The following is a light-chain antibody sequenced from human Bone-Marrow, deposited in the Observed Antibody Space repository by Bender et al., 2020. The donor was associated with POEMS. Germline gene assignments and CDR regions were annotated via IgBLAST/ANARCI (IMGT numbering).Light chain of an antibody. CDR1: SSNIGNHG. CDR2: YDD. CDR3: GTWDSTLSGVV. J-gene: IGLJ2*01. Sequence: QSVVTQPPSLSEAPRQGVTISCSGSSSNIGNHGVNWYQQLPGEAPKLLIYYDDLLTPGVSDRFSASKSGTSASLAISELQSEDEALYYCGTWDSTLSGVVFGGGTKVTVL. V-gene: IGLV1-36*01.